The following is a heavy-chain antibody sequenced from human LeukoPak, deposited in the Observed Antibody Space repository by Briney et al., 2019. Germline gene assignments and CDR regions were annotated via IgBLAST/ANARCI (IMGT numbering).Heavy chain of an antibody. D-gene: IGHD2-8*01. CDR3: AGSLGYCTSNVCYLKY. J-gene: IGHJ4*02. Sequence: GASVKVSCKASGGTLSSYAISWVRQAPGQGLEWMGGINPNSGGTNYAQKFQGRVTMTRDTSISTAYMELSRLRSDDTAVYYCAGSLGYCTSNVCYLKYWGQGTLVTVSS. V-gene: IGHV1-2*02. CDR2: INPNSGGT. CDR1: GGTLSSYA.